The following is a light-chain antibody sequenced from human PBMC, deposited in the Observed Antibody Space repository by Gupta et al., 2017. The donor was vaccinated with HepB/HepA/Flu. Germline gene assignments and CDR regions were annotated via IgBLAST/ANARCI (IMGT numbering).Light chain of an antibody. V-gene: IGKV3-11*01. J-gene: IGKJ4*01. CDR2: DAS. CDR1: QSVSRY. Sequence: EIVLTQSQVTLSLSPGERATLSCRASQSVSRYLAWYQQKPGQPPSLLVFDASNRATDIPPRFSGSGSGTDFTLTISSLEPEDFAVYYCQQRINWPLTFGGGTRVEIK. CDR3: QQRINWPLT.